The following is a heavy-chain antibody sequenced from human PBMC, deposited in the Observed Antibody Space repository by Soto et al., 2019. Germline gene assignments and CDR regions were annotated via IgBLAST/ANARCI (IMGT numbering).Heavy chain of an antibody. CDR3: AGAGHAFGGVI. CDR1: GASMNNYY. V-gene: IGHV4-59*01. J-gene: IGHJ4*02. Sequence: QVQLQESGPGLVKPSATLSLICTVSGASMNNYYGSWIRQPPGKGLEYLGYIFYSGSADYNPSLRSQVTMSLDTSNTQFSLKLRSVTAADTAVYYCAGAGHAFGGVIWGRGILVTVSS. D-gene: IGHD3-16*01. CDR2: IFYSGSA.